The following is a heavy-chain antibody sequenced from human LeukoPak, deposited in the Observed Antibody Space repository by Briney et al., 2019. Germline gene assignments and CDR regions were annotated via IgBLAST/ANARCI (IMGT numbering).Heavy chain of an antibody. CDR1: GGSISSSSYY. Sequence: PSETLSLTCTVSGGSISSSSYYWGWIRQPPGKGLEWIGSIYYSGSTYYNPSLKSRVTISVDTSKNQFSLKLSSVTAADTAVYYCARAGQYYYDSAGYFPDYWGQGTLVTVSS. CDR2: IYYSGST. J-gene: IGHJ4*02. D-gene: IGHD3-22*01. CDR3: ARAGQYYYDSAGYFPDY. V-gene: IGHV4-39*01.